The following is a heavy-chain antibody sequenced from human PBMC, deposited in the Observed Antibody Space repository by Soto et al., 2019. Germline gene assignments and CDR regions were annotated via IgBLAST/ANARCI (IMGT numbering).Heavy chain of an antibody. Sequence: ASVKVSCKASGYTFTSYAMHWVRQAPGQRLEWMGWINAGNGNTKYSQKFQGRVTITRDTSASTAYMELSSLRSEDAAVYYCARGLIVGATPMGYNWFDPWGQGTLVTVS. J-gene: IGHJ5*02. CDR2: INAGNGNT. CDR1: GYTFTSYA. CDR3: ARGLIVGATPMGYNWFDP. D-gene: IGHD1-26*01. V-gene: IGHV1-3*01.